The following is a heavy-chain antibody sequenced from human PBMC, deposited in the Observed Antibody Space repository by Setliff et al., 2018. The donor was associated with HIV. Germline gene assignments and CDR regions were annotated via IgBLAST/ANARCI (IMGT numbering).Heavy chain of an antibody. V-gene: IGHV4-59*01. CDR2: IYSGST. Sequence: SETLSLTCTVSGGSSRDYYWSWIRQPPGKGLEWIGYIYSGSTNYNPSLKSRVTISVDTSKNQFSLKLTSVTAADTAVHYCARDASLRYPHYFDYWGQGTLVTVSS. CDR3: ARDASLRYPHYFDY. CDR1: GGSSRDYY. D-gene: IGHD3-9*01. J-gene: IGHJ4*02.